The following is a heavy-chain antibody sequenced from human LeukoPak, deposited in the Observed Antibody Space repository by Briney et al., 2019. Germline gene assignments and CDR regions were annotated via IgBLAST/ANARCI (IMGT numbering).Heavy chain of an antibody. Sequence: GASVKVSCKASGGTFSSYAISWVQQAPGQGLEWMGGIIPIFGTANYAQKFQGRVTITADKSTSTAYMELSSLRSEDTAVYYYAREPAAIPGDPGYWGQGTLVTVSS. D-gene: IGHD2-2*01. J-gene: IGHJ4*02. V-gene: IGHV1-69*06. CDR1: GGTFSSYA. CDR3: AREPAAIPGDPGY. CDR2: IIPIFGTA.